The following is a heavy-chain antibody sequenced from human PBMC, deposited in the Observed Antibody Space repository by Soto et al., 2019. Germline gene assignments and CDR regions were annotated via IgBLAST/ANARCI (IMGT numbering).Heavy chain of an antibody. CDR3: ARAIGADFFDY. V-gene: IGHV4-61*01. J-gene: IGHJ4*02. D-gene: IGHD6-25*01. CDR2: IYHTGST. CDR1: GGSVSDDNYY. Sequence: SETLSLTCTVSGGSVSDDNYYWSWIRQPPGKRLEWIGYIYHTGSTNFNPSLKSRVTMSVDTSKNTVFLHLSTVRAEDTAIYYCARAIGADFFDYWGQGTPVTVSS.